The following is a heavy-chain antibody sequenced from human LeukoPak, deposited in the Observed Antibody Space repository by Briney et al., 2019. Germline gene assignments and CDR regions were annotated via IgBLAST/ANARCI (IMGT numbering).Heavy chain of an antibody. CDR1: GGTFSSHA. CDR2: IIPILGIA. V-gene: IGHV1-69*04. J-gene: IGHJ4*02. D-gene: IGHD6-13*01. Sequence: ASVKVSCKASGGTFSSHAISWVRQAPGQGLEWMGRIIPILGIANYAQKFQGRVTITADKSTSTAYMELSSLRSEDTAVYYCASIEPIAAAGDPFDYWGQGTLVTVSS. CDR3: ASIEPIAAAGDPFDY.